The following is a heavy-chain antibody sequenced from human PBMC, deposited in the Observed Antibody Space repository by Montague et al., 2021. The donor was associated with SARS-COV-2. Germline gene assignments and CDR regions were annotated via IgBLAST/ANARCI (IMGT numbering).Heavy chain of an antibody. CDR2: ISQGGAP. D-gene: IGHD3-9*01. V-gene: IGHV4-34*01. J-gene: IGHJ3*02. Sequence: SETLSPTCAVSRGSFSNYYWTWIRQSPGKGLEWIGEISQGGAPNYTPSLKSRVTISLDTSKKQISLKLNSVTAADTAVFFCARGRPVQGSFRHFDSISSGALDIWAQGSLVIVSS. CDR3: ARGRPVQGSFRHFDSISSGALDI. CDR1: RGSFSNYY.